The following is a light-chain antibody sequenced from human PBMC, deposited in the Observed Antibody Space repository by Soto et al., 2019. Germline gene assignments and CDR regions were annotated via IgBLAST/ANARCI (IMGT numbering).Light chain of an antibody. V-gene: IGKV3-20*01. CDR2: GAS. CDR1: QSVPKSY. J-gene: IGKJ1*01. CDR3: HQYGATPGT. Sequence: EIVLTQSPDTLSLSPGERVTLSCRATQSVPKSYLAWFQQKPGQAPRLLIHGASYRATGTPDRFSGSGSGTDFTLTISRLEPEDFAVYYCHQYGATPGTFGLGTKLDIK.